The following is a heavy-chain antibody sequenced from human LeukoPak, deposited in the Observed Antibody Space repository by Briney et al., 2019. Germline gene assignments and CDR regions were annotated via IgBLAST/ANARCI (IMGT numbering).Heavy chain of an antibody. J-gene: IGHJ4*02. CDR3: AREEGSSLAYLDY. CDR2: INPNSGGT. D-gene: IGHD6-13*01. Sequence: ASVKVSCKASGYTFTGYYMHWVRQAPGQGLEWMGWINPNSGGTNYAQKFQGWVTMTRDTSISTAYMELSRLRSDDTAVYYCAREEGSSLAYLDYWGQGTLVTVYS. CDR1: GYTFTGYY. V-gene: IGHV1-2*04.